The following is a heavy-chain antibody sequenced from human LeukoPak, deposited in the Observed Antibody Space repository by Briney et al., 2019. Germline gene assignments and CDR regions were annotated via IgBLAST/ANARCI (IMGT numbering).Heavy chain of an antibody. CDR1: PFTFSSYG. D-gene: IGHD4/OR15-4a*01. J-gene: IGHJ4*02. V-gene: IGHV3-53*01. Sequence: GGSLRLSCAASPFTFSSYGMHWVRQAPGKGLEWVSFIYSGGSTHYSDSVKGRFTISRDNSKNTLYLQMNSLRAEDTAVYYCARRAGAYSHPYDYWGQGTLVTVSS. CDR3: ARRAGAYSHPYDY. CDR2: IYSGGST.